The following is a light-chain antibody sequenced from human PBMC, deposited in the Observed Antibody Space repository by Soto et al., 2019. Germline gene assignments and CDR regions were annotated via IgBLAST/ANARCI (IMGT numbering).Light chain of an antibody. CDR1: SSDVGAYIY. Sequence: QSALTQPASVSGSPGQSIAISCTGTSSDVGAYIYVSWYQHHPGKAPKLLLYDVSARPSGVSDRFSGSKSGNTASLTISGLQPEDEADYYCSAYTSSSTEVFGTGTKLTVL. CDR2: DVS. J-gene: IGLJ1*01. V-gene: IGLV2-14*03. CDR3: SAYTSSSTEV.